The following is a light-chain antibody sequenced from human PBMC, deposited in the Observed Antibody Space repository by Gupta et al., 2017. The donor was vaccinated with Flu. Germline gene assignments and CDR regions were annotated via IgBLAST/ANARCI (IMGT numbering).Light chain of an antibody. CDR1: QSVSSN. CDR2: DAS. Sequence: PATLSASPGERATLSCRASQSVSSNLAWYQQKPGQAPRLLIYDASTRATGLPARFSGRGSGTEFTLTISSRQSEDFAVYSCQQENNWPRTFGQGTKVEIK. V-gene: IGKV3-15*01. J-gene: IGKJ1*01. CDR3: QQENNWPRT.